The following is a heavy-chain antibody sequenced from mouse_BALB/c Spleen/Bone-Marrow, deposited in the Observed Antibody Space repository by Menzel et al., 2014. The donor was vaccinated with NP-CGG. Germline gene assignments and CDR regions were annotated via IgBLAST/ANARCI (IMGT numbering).Heavy chain of an antibody. D-gene: IGHD1-1*01. CDR1: GFNIKDTY. CDR2: IDPANGNT. CDR3: ASYYYSRSFEV. V-gene: IGHV14-3*02. J-gene: IGHJ1*01. Sequence: VQLQQSGAELVKPGASVKLSCTASGFNIKDTYMHWVKQRPEQGLEWIGRIDPANGNTKYDPKFQGKATITADTSSTTAYLQISSLSSEDPAISSCASYYYSRSFEVWGAGTTVNVSS.